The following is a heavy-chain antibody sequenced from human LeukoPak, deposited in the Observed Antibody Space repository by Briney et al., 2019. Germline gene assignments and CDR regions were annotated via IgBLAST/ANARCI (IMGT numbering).Heavy chain of an antibody. D-gene: IGHD2-21*01. CDR3: TRALTEVVIAIRGYYYYYMDV. CDR1: GFTFSDYY. V-gene: IGHV3-49*03. Sequence: GGSLRLSCAASGFTFSDYYMTWIRQAPGKGLEWVGFIRSKAYGGTTEYAASVKGRFTISRDDSKSIAYLQMNSLKTEDTAVYYCTRALTEVVIAIRGYYYYYMDVWGKGTTVTVSS. CDR2: IRSKAYGGTT. J-gene: IGHJ6*03.